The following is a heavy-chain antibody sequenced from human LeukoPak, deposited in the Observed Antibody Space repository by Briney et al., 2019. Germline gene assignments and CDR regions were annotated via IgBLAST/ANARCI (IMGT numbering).Heavy chain of an antibody. Sequence: PSETLSLTCAVSGYSISSGYYWGWIRHPPGKGLEWIGSIYHSGSTYYNPSLKSRVTISVDTSKNQFSLKLSSVTAADTVVYYCARMTTVTTSWFDPWGQGTLVTVSS. D-gene: IGHD4-17*01. J-gene: IGHJ5*02. CDR1: GYSISSGYY. CDR2: IYHSGST. CDR3: ARMTTVTTSWFDP. V-gene: IGHV4-38-2*01.